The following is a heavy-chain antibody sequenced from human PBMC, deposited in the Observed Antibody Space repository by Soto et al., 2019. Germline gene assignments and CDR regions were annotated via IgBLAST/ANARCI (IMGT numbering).Heavy chain of an antibody. Sequence: SETLSLTCTVSGGSIRSYFWSWIRQPPGKGLEWIGNFYYTGSTNYNPSLESRVTISVDTSKNHFSLRLSSVTAADTAAYYCARDDRDDYKGRSGYWGQGTLVTVSS. CDR2: FYYTGST. CDR3: ARDDRDDYKGRSGY. CDR1: GGSIRSYF. J-gene: IGHJ4*02. V-gene: IGHV4-59*01. D-gene: IGHD4-4*01.